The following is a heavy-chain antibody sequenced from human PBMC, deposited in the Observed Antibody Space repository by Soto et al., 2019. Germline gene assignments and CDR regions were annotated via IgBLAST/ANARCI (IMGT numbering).Heavy chain of an antibody. Sequence: PSETLSLTCAVYGGSFSGYYWSWIRQPPGKGLEWIGEINHSGSTNYNPSLKSRVTISVDTSKNQFYLKLSSVTAADTAVYYCARGDSSGYYYFDYWGQGTLVTVSS. D-gene: IGHD3-22*01. J-gene: IGHJ4*02. CDR2: INHSGST. CDR1: GGSFSGYY. CDR3: ARGDSSGYYYFDY. V-gene: IGHV4-34*01.